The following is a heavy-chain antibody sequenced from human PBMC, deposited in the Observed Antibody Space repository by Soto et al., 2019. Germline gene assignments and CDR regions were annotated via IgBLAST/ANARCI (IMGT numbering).Heavy chain of an antibody. CDR2: IYYSGST. D-gene: IGHD6-13*01. CDR3: ARDGYSSSWQPGPLDY. V-gene: IGHV4-31*03. Sequence: PSETLSLTCTVSGGSISSGGYYWSWIRQHPGKGLEWIGYIYYSGSTYYNPSLKSRVTISVDTSKNQFSLKLSSVTAADTAVYYCARDGYSSSWQPGPLDYWGQGTLVTVSS. CDR1: GGSISSGGYY. J-gene: IGHJ4*02.